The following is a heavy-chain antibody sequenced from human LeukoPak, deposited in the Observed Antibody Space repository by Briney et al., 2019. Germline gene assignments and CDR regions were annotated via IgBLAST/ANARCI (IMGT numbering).Heavy chain of an antibody. Sequence: GGSLRLSCAAPGFTFSSYSMNWVRQAPGKGLEWVSSISSSSSYIYYADSVKGRFTISRDNAKNSLYLQMNSLRAEDTAVYYCARAGYSSSWYLWFDPWGQGTLVTVSS. D-gene: IGHD6-13*01. CDR2: ISSSSSYI. J-gene: IGHJ5*02. V-gene: IGHV3-21*01. CDR1: GFTFSSYS. CDR3: ARAGYSSSWYLWFDP.